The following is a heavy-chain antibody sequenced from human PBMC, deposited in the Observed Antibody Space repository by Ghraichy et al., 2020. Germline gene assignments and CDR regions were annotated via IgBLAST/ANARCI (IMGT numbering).Heavy chain of an antibody. CDR2: ISAYNGNT. CDR1: GYTFTSYG. Sequence: SVKVSCKASGYTFTSYGISWVRQAPGQGLEWMGWISAYNGNTNYAQKLQGRVTMTTDTSTSTAYMELRSLRSDDTAVYYCASSNIGIAVAGYTSPFDYWGQGTLVTVSS. CDR3: ASSNIGIAVAGYTSPFDY. J-gene: IGHJ4*02. D-gene: IGHD6-19*01. V-gene: IGHV1-18*01.